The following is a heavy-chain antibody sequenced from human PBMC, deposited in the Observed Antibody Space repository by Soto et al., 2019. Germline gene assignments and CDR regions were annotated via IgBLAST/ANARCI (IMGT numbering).Heavy chain of an antibody. CDR2: IKSKTDGGTV. D-gene: IGHD1-26*01. CDR3: TTAERGGSYYSDY. V-gene: IGHV3-15*07. Sequence: EVQLVESGGGLVRPGESLRLSCAASGFTFTSAWINWVRQAPGKGLEWAGRIKSKTDGGTVDYGAPVKGRFTISRDDSKNTAYLQMNSLRNEDTAVYYCTTAERGGSYYSDYWGQGNLVTVSS. J-gene: IGHJ4*02. CDR1: GFTFTSAW.